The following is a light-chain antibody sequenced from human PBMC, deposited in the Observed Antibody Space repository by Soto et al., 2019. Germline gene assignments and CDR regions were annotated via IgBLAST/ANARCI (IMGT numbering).Light chain of an antibody. CDR2: GAS. CDR3: QQYGSSGT. J-gene: IGKJ1*01. CDR1: QSVSTNY. Sequence: ETALTQSPAALSLSPGERATLYCRASQSVSTNYLAWYQQKQGQAPRLLIYGASNRATGIPDRFSGSGSGTDFTLTISRLEPEDFAVYYCQQYGSSGTFGQGTKV. V-gene: IGKV3-20*01.